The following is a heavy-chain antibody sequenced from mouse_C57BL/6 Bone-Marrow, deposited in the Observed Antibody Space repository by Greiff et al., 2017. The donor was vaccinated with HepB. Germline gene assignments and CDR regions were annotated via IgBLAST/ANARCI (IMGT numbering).Heavy chain of an antibody. CDR3: ARGDFLFAY. J-gene: IGHJ3*01. CDR1: GYTFTSYG. V-gene: IGHV1-81*01. Sequence: QVQLQQSGAELARPGASVKLSCKASGYTFTSYGISWVKQRTGQGLEWIGEIHPRSGNTYYNEKFKGKATLTADKSSSTAYMELRSLTSEDSAVYFCARGDFLFAYWGQGTLVTVSA. CDR2: IHPRSGNT.